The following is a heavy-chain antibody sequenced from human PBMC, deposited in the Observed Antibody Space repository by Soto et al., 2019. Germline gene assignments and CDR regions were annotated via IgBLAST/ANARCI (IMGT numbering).Heavy chain of an antibody. Sequence: QVQLVQSGAEVKKPGASVKVSCKASGYTFTSYAIIWVRQAPGQGLEWMGWISAYNGNTNYAQKVKGRVTMTTDTSTSTAYRELRSLRSDDTAVYDCARENFHVSTFDYWGQGPLVTVSS. CDR1: GYTFTSYA. V-gene: IGHV1-18*01. D-gene: IGHD6-13*01. J-gene: IGHJ4*02. CDR2: ISAYNGNT. CDR3: ARENFHVSTFDY.